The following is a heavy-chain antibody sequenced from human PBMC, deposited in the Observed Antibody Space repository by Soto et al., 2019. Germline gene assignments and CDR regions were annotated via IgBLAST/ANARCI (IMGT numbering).Heavy chain of an antibody. D-gene: IGHD3-10*01. CDR3: AHRPGFSMAFDS. Sequence: QITLKESGPTLLKPTQTLTLTCNFSGFSLSTYGVGVGWIRQPPGKALEWLALIYWDDDTRFSPSLNSRLAITKDTSKSQVVLTMTHMDPVDTATYYCAHRPGFSMAFDSWGPGSLVTVSS. J-gene: IGHJ4*02. CDR1: GFSLSTYGVG. V-gene: IGHV2-5*02. CDR2: IYWDDDT.